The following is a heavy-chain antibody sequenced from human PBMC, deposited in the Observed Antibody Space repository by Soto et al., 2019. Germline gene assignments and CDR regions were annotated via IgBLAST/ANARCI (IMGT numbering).Heavy chain of an antibody. D-gene: IGHD3-3*01. J-gene: IGHJ6*02. CDR2: INTNSGGT. V-gene: IGHV1-2*04. Sequence: QVQLVQSGAEVKKPGASVKVSCKASGYTFTGYYMHWVRQAPGQGLEGMGWINTNSGGTNYAKKLQGWVAITRHTSMSTADMELSRLRSDGTAVYYCARAPHFWSGYSGEYGMDVWGQGTTVTVSS. CDR3: ARAPHFWSGYSGEYGMDV. CDR1: GYTFTGYY.